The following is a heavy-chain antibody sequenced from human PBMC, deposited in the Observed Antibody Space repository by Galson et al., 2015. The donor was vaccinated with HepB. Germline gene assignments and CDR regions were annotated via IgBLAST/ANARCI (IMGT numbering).Heavy chain of an antibody. Sequence: SLRLSCAASGFTFSSYSMNWVRQAPGKGLEWVSYISSSSSTIYYADSVKGRFTISRDNAKNSLYLQMNSLRAEDTAVYYCARGPWESSEVGWWDYWGQGTLVTVSS. CDR2: ISSSSSTI. CDR3: ARGPWESSEVGWWDY. CDR1: GFTFSSYS. D-gene: IGHD6-19*01. V-gene: IGHV3-48*01. J-gene: IGHJ4*02.